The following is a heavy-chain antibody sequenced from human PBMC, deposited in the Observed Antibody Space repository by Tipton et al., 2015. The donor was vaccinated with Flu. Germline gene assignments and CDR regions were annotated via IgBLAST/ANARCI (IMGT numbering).Heavy chain of an antibody. V-gene: IGHV4-38-2*02. CDR1: GYSISGDYY. CDR3: ARHRGTTATTLDWFDP. D-gene: IGHD4-17*01. J-gene: IGHJ5*02. CDR2: SHHSGGT. Sequence: TLFLTCTVSGYSISGDYYWGWIRQPPGKGLEWIGSSHHSGGTYYNPSLKSRVTISVDTPKSQLSLRLNSVTAADTGVYYCARHRGTTATTLDWFDPWGQGTLVNVSS.